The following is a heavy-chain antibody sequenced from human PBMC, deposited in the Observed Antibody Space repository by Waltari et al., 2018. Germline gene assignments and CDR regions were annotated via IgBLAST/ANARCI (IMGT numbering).Heavy chain of an antibody. D-gene: IGHD4-17*01. CDR2: IKSKTDGGTS. J-gene: IGHJ6*02. CDR1: CFPLSHDG. V-gene: IGHV3-15*07. CDR3: TTEGDYGRADYYYGMDV. Sequence: EVQLVESGVGLVKTGGSLRLSCAASCFPLSHDGLPWVRQAPGKGLDWVGRIKSKTDGGTSDDAAPVKGRFTISRDDSKNTLYLQMNSLKTEDTAVYYCTTEGDYGRADYYYGMDVWGQGTTVTVSS.